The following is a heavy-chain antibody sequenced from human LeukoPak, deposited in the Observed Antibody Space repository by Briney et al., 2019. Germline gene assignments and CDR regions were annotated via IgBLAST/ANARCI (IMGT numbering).Heavy chain of an antibody. CDR2: IRYDESNK. CDR1: GFTFSNYG. CDR3: AKPGRFGEFDY. J-gene: IGHJ4*02. V-gene: IGHV3-30*02. D-gene: IGHD3-10*01. Sequence: PGGSLRLSCAASGFTFSNYGMHWVRQAPGKGLEWVAFIRYDESNKYYADSVKGRFTISRDNSKNTLYLQMNSLRAEDTAVYYCAKPGRFGEFDYWGQGTLVTVSS.